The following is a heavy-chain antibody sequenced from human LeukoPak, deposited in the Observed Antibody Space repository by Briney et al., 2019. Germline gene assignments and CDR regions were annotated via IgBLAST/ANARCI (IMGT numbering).Heavy chain of an antibody. CDR3: AKDRGRESFFMFYSFDP. J-gene: IGHJ5*02. V-gene: IGHV3-23*01. D-gene: IGHD3-16*01. Sequence: GGSLRLSCAASGFTFSSSAMSWVRQAPGKGLEWVSGISGSGGSKYYADSVKGRFTISRDNSKNTLYLQMNSLRAEDTAVYYCAKDRGRESFFMFYSFDPWGQEPLVPLPS. CDR2: ISGSGGSK. CDR1: GFTFSSSA.